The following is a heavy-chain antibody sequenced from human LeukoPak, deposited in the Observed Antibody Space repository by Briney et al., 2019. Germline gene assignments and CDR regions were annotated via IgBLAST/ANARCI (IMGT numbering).Heavy chain of an antibody. J-gene: IGHJ4*02. CDR1: GYTFTAYT. CDR2: ISGYNGNT. V-gene: IGHV1-18*01. D-gene: IGHD3-9*01. CDR3: ARSPARGYDILTGYNDY. Sequence: ASVKVSCKASGYTFTAYTISWVRQAPGQGLEWMGWISGYNGNTNYAQKVQGRVTITTDTSTSTAYMELRSLRSDDTAVYYCARSPARGYDILTGYNDYWGQGTLVTVSS.